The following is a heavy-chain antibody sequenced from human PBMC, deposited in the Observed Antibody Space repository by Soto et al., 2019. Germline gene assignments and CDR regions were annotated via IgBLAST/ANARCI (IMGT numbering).Heavy chain of an antibody. CDR2: IVVGSGNT. CDR1: GFTFTSSA. D-gene: IGHD3-10*01. Sequence: ASVKVSCKASGFTFTSSAMQWVRQARGQRLEWIGWIVVGSGNTNYAQKFQERVTITRDMSTSTAYMELSSLRSEDTAVYYCAANEIPLYGSGSYYNAHYYYYMDVWGKGTTVTVSS. J-gene: IGHJ6*03. CDR3: AANEIPLYGSGSYYNAHYYYYMDV. V-gene: IGHV1-58*02.